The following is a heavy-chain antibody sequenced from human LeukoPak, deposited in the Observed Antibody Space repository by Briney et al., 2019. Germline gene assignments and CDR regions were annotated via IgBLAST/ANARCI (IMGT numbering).Heavy chain of an antibody. Sequence: SETLSLTCTVSGGSISSYYWSWIRQPPGKGLEWTGYIYYSGSTNYNPSLKSRVTISVDTSKNQFSLKLSSVTAADTAVYYCARTAVAGTSYFDYWGQGTLVTVSS. CDR3: ARTAVAGTSYFDY. CDR1: GGSISSYY. V-gene: IGHV4-59*01. D-gene: IGHD6-19*01. CDR2: IYYSGST. J-gene: IGHJ4*02.